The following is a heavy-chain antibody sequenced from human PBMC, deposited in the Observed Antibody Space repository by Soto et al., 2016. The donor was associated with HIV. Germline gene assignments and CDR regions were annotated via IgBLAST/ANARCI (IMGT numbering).Heavy chain of an antibody. D-gene: IGHD4-17*01. J-gene: IGHJ3*02. CDR1: GDTLSELS. Sequence: QVQLVQSGAEVKKPGASVKVSCKVFGDTLSELSMHWVRQAPGKGLEWMGGFNPEDGGKLYAEKFQGRVTMTEDSSTDTAYMELSSLKSEDTAVYYCATIDEYDYGDYGEAFDIWGQGTLVTVSS. V-gene: IGHV1-24*01. CDR3: ATIDEYDYGDYGEAFDI. CDR2: FNPEDGGK.